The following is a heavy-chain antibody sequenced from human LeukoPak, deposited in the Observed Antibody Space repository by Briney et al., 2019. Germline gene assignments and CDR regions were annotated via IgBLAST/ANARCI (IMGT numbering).Heavy chain of an antibody. Sequence: SETLSLTCTVSGGSISSYYWSWIRQPPGKGLEWIGYIYYSGSTNYNPSLKSRVTISVDTSKNQFSLKLSSVTAADTAVYYCARDQHAGYFDWLPYGMDVWGQGTTVTVSS. J-gene: IGHJ6*02. D-gene: IGHD3-9*01. CDR3: ARDQHAGYFDWLPYGMDV. V-gene: IGHV4-59*12. CDR1: GGSISSYY. CDR2: IYYSGST.